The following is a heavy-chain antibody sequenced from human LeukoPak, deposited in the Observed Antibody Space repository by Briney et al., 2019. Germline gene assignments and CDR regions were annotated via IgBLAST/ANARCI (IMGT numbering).Heavy chain of an antibody. V-gene: IGHV4-59*12. J-gene: IGHJ6*03. Sequence: SETLSLTCTVSGGSISSYYWSWIRQPPGKGLEWIGYIYYSGSTYYNPSLKSRVTISVDTSKNQFSLKLSSVTAADTAVYYCARVLRGITMIVVAYYMDVWGKGTTVTVSS. CDR2: IYYSGST. CDR1: GGSISSYY. D-gene: IGHD3-22*01. CDR3: ARVLRGITMIVVAYYMDV.